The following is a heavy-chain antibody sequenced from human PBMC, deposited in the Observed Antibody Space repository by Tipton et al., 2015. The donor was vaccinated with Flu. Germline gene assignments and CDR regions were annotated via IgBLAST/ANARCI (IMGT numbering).Heavy chain of an antibody. Sequence: SLRLSCAASGFSFSSYAMGWVRQPPGKGLEWVSAISRSGDKTHYADSVKGRFTISRDNSENTLYLQMSGLRAEDTAIYYCAKDLHGDYADYFDQWGQGTLVTVSS. CDR1: GFSFSSYA. D-gene: IGHD4-17*01. CDR3: AKDLHGDYADYFDQ. J-gene: IGHJ4*02. CDR2: ISRSGDKT. V-gene: IGHV3-23*01.